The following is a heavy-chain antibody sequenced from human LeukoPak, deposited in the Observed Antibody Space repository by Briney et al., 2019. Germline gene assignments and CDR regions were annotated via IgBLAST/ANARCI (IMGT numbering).Heavy chain of an antibody. Sequence: GGSLRLSCAASRFTFNRYDISWVRQAPRKGLEWVSSISGSGGGTFYASSVRGRFTISRDNSKDTVFLQMNGLRAEDTAMYYCAKWDENFYYMDVWGQGTTVTVSS. V-gene: IGHV3-23*01. J-gene: IGHJ6*03. D-gene: IGHD1-26*01. CDR3: AKWDENFYYMDV. CDR2: ISGSGGGT. CDR1: RFTFNRYD.